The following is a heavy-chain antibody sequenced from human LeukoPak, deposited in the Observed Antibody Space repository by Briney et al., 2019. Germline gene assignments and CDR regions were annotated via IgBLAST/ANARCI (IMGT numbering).Heavy chain of an antibody. CDR3: ARDLGTSYLRKFAS. Sequence: GSLSLSCAASGVSFSAYSRNWVRQPPGKGLEWLSDISASSSAIYYADSMSRRFTISGENANNSLYLQRNSPGDGATAVYFFARDLGTSYLRKFASGGQGTLVTVHS. J-gene: IGHJ4*02. CDR2: ISASSSAI. V-gene: IGHV3-48*02. CDR1: GVSFSAYS. D-gene: IGHD2/OR15-2a*01.